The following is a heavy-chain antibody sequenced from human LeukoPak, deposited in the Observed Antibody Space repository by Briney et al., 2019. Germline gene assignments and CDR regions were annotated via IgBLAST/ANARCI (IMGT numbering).Heavy chain of an antibody. V-gene: IGHV4-59*08. CDR1: GGSISSYY. D-gene: IGHD3-10*01. CDR3: ARHYGP. J-gene: IGHJ5*02. CDR2: IYYTGST. Sequence: PSETLSLTCTVSGGSISSYYWSWIRQPPGKGLEWIGYIYYTGSTDYNPSLKSRVAISVDTSKNQFSLKLNSVTAADTAVYYCARHYGPWGQGTLVTVSS.